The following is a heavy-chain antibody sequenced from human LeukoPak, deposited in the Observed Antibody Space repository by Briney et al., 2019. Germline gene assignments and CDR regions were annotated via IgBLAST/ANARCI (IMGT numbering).Heavy chain of an antibody. D-gene: IGHD4-23*01. V-gene: IGHV3-23*01. J-gene: IGHJ4*02. Sequence: GGSLRLSCAASGFSFSNYGMSWVRQAPGEGLEWVSAISDSTWYADSVKGRFTISGDSSQNTVYLQMNSLRAEDTAVYYCAKDRRSYGGTSFDSWGQGTLVTVSS. CDR1: GFSFSNYG. CDR2: ISDST. CDR3: AKDRRSYGGTSFDS.